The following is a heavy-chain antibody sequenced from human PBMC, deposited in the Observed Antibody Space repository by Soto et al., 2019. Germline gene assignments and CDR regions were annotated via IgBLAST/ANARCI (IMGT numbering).Heavy chain of an antibody. CDR1: GGSISSGGYY. CDR3: ARSSRPRYYDSSGPSC. Sequence: QVQLQESGPGLVKPSQTLSLTCTVSGGSISSGGYYWSWIRQHPGKGLEWIGDIYYSGSTYYNPSLKSRVTISVDTSKNQFSLKLSSVTAADTAVYYCARSSRPRYYDSSGPSCWGQGTLVTVSS. V-gene: IGHV4-31*03. D-gene: IGHD3-22*01. CDR2: IYYSGST. J-gene: IGHJ4*02.